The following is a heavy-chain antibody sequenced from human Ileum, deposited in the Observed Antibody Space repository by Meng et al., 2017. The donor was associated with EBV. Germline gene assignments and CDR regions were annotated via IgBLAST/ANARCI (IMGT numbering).Heavy chain of an antibody. CDR2: ISNDGSFP. V-gene: IGHV3-74*03. CDR1: GFDFSSNV. CDR3: VRDVNWQLYDY. Sequence: VQLVGSGGGLVQPGGSLELSCAASGFDFSSNVMHWVRQGPGKGPVWVSRISNDGSFPTYADSVKGRFTISRDNAHNTLYLQMNSLRAEDTAVYYCVRDVNWQLYDYWGQGALVTVSS. D-gene: IGHD2-8*01. J-gene: IGHJ4*02.